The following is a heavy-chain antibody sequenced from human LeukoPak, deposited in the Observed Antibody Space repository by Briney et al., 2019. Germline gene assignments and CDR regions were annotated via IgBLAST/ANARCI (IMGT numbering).Heavy chain of an antibody. Sequence: PSETLSLTCTVSGGSISSYYWSWIRQPPGKGLEWIGYVHHGGSTRYNPSLKSRVTVLGDTSKNQFSLRLTSVTAADTAVYYCARSQYSTGLFDFWGQGTLVTVSS. D-gene: IGHD6-13*01. CDR3: ARSQYSTGLFDF. V-gene: IGHV4-59*01. CDR2: VHHGGST. CDR1: GGSISSYY. J-gene: IGHJ4*02.